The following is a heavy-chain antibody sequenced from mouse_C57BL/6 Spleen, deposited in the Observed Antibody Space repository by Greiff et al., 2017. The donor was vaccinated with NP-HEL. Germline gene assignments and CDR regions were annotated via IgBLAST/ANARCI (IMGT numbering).Heavy chain of an antibody. CDR1: GFTFSSYA. CDR3: ARDGAGGY. V-gene: IGHV5-4*01. CDR2: ISDGGSYT. J-gene: IGHJ4*01. Sequence: EVQRVESGGGLVKPGGSLKLSCAASGFTFSSYAMSWVHQTPEKRLEWVATISDGGSYTYYPDNVKGRFTISRDNAKNNLYLQMSHLKSEDTAMYYCARDGAGGYWGQGTSVTVSS.